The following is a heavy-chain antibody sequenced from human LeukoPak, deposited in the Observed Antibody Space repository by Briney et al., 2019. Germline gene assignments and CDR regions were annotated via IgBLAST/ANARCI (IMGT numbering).Heavy chain of an antibody. D-gene: IGHD3-9*01. CDR2: ISSSSSYI. CDR1: GFTFSSYS. CDR3: ARDLTGDILTEI. J-gene: IGHJ6*02. V-gene: IGHV3-21*01. Sequence: GGSLRLSCAGSGFTFSSYSMNWVRQAPGKGLEWVSSISSSSSYIYYADSVKGRFTISRDNAKNSLYLQMNSLRAEDTAVYYCARDLTGDILTEIWGQGTTVTVSS.